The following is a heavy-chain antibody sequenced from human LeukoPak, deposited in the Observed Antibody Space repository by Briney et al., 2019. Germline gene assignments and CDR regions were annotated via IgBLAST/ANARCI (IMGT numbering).Heavy chain of an antibody. CDR3: ARDRTDYGDYGNWFDP. D-gene: IGHD4-17*01. Sequence: PSETLSLTCAVYGGSFSGYYWSWIRQPPGKGLEWIGEINHSGNTNYNPSLESRVTISLDTSKNQFSLKLTSVTAADTAVYYCARDRTDYGDYGNWFDPWGQGTLVTVSS. J-gene: IGHJ5*02. V-gene: IGHV4-34*01. CDR2: INHSGNT. CDR1: GGSFSGYY.